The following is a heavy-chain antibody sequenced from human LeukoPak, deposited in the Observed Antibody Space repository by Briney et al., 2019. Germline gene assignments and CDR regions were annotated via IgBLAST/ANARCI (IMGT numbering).Heavy chain of an antibody. V-gene: IGHV4-31*03. J-gene: IGHJ6*01. Sequence: SETLSLTCTVSGGSISSGGYYWSWIRQHPGKGLEWIGYIYYSGSTYYNPSLKSRVTISVDTSKNQFSLKLSSVTAADTAVYYCAKIHDYGAYYGMDVWGQGTTVTVSS. CDR1: GGSISSGGYY. D-gene: IGHD4-17*01. CDR2: IYYSGST. CDR3: AKIHDYGAYYGMDV.